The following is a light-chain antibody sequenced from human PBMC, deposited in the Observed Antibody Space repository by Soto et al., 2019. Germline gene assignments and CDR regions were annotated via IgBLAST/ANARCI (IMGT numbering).Light chain of an antibody. Sequence: QSVLTQPASVSGSPGQSITLSCTGTSSDVGGYNYVSWYQQHPGKAPKLMIYDVSNRPSGVSKRFSGSKSGNTASLTISGLQAEDEADYYCSSYTSSSTLVVFGGGTKVTVL. CDR2: DVS. V-gene: IGLV2-14*01. CDR3: SSYTSSSTLVV. J-gene: IGLJ2*01. CDR1: SSDVGGYNY.